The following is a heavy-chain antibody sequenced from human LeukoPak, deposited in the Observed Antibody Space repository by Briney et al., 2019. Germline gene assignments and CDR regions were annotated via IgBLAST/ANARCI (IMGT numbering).Heavy chain of an antibody. CDR2: ISWNSGSI. D-gene: IGHD1-1*01. CDR3: ARDLEVNWNDMLDY. V-gene: IGHV3-9*01. Sequence: SGGSLRLSCAASGFTFDDYAMHWVRQAPGKGLEWVSGISWNSGSIGYADSVKGRFTISRDNAKNSLYLQMNSLRAEDTAVYYCARDLEVNWNDMLDYWGQGTLVTVSS. CDR1: GFTFDDYA. J-gene: IGHJ4*02.